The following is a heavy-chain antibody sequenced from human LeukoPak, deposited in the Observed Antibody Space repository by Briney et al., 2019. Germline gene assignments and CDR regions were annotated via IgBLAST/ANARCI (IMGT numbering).Heavy chain of an antibody. J-gene: IGHJ4*02. V-gene: IGHV1-69*04. D-gene: IGHD3-16*01. CDR1: GDTFSSYT. Sequence: SVKVSCKASGDTFSSYTISWVRQAPGQGLEWMGRIIPILGIANYAQKFQGRVTITADKSTSTAYMELSSLRSEDTAVYYCARDPTGLIYDYVWGSGFDYWGQGTLVTVSS. CDR2: IIPILGIA. CDR3: ARDPTGLIYDYVWGSGFDY.